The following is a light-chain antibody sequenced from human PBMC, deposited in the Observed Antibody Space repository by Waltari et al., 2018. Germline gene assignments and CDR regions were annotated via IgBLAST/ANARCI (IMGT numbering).Light chain of an antibody. J-gene: IGLJ3*02. V-gene: IGLV2-14*01. CDR1: IRDVGFYNY. Sequence: QSALTSPACVPASPGQSNTLPCPGTIRDVGFYNYASWYQQHPGKAPILIIYDVSERPSGVSDRFSGSKSRNTASLTISGLQAEDEADYYCNTYTGSGSWVFGGGTKLTVL. CDR3: NTYTGSGSWV. CDR2: DVS.